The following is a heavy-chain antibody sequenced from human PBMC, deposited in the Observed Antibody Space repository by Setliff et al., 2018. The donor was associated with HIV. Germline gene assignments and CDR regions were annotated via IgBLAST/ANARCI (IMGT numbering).Heavy chain of an antibody. Sequence: SVKISCKASGGTFSSYVISWVRQAPGQGPEWMGGIIPMYGVTNYAQKFQGRVTITTDESTSTAYMELSSLRSEDTAVYYCALPYCSGGNCWSSASLPPAGWFDPWGQGTLVTVSS. V-gene: IGHV1-69*05. D-gene: IGHD2-15*01. CDR3: ALPYCSGGNCWSSASLPPAGWFDP. J-gene: IGHJ5*02. CDR1: GGTFSSYV. CDR2: IIPMYGVT.